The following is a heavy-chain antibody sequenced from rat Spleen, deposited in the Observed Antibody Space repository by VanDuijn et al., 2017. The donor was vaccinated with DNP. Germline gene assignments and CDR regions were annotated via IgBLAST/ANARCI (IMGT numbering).Heavy chain of an antibody. CDR3: TTDYYSSYIARSFDY. CDR1: GFSFSDYY. D-gene: IGHD1-2*01. V-gene: IGHV5-20*01. Sequence: EVQLVESGGGLVQPGRSLKLSCAASGFSFSDYYMAWVRQAPAKGLEWVASITYDGVGTYYRDSVKGRFTISRDIAKSSLYLQMDSLRSEDTATYYCTTDYYSSYIARSFDYWGQGVMVTVSS. CDR2: ITYDGVGT. J-gene: IGHJ2*01.